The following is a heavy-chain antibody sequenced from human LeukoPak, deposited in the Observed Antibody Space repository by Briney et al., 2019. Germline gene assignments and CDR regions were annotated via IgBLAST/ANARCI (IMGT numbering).Heavy chain of an antibody. CDR1: GFTFSASA. CDR3: TREYSSGWPFDF. CDR2: IRSKADTYTT. J-gene: IGHJ4*02. V-gene: IGHV3-73*01. D-gene: IGHD6-19*01. Sequence: PGGSLRLSCAASGFTFSASAVHWVRRASGKGLEWVGRIRSKADTYTTSYAASVKGRSTIPRDDSKNTAFLQLNSLKTEDTAVYYCTREYSSGWPFDFWGQGTLVTVSS.